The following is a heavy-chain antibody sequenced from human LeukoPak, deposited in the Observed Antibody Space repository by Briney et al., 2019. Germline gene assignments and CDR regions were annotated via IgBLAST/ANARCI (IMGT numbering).Heavy chain of an antibody. Sequence: PSETLSLTCAVYGGSFSGYYWSWIRQPPGKGLEWIGEINHSGSTNYNPSLKSRVTISVDTSKNQFSLKLSSVTAADTAVYYCARRSIYYDILTGYSRLHPRGDAFDIWGQGTMVTVSS. J-gene: IGHJ3*02. V-gene: IGHV4-34*01. D-gene: IGHD3-9*01. CDR2: INHSGST. CDR3: ARRSIYYDILTGYSRLHPRGDAFDI. CDR1: GGSFSGYY.